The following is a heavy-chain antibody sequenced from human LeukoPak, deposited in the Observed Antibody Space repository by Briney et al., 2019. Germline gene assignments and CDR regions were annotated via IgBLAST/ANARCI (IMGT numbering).Heavy chain of an antibody. CDR2: ISGSGGST. CDR3: AKGAMGYTRSKYFYYMDV. D-gene: IGHD6-13*01. J-gene: IGHJ6*03. V-gene: IGHV3-23*01. Sequence: PGESLRLSCAASGFTFSSYAMSWVRQAPGKGLEWVSTISGSGGSTYYADSVKGRFTISRDNSKNTVYLQMNSLRAEDTAVYYCAKGAMGYTRSKYFYYMDVWGKGTTVTVSS. CDR1: GFTFSSYA.